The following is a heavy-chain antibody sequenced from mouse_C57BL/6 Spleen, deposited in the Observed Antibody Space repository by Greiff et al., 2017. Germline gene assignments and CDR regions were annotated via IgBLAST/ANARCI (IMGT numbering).Heavy chain of an antibody. CDR2: IYPGNGDT. Sequence: SGAELVRPGASVKMSCKASGYTFTSYNMHWVKQTPRQGLEWIGAIYPGNGDTSYNQKFKGKATLTVDKSSSTAYMQLSSLTSEDYAVYICARDGYSLAGFAYWGQGTLVTVSA. CDR1: GYTFTSYN. V-gene: IGHV1-12*01. CDR3: ARDGYSLAGFAY. J-gene: IGHJ3*01. D-gene: IGHD2-3*01.